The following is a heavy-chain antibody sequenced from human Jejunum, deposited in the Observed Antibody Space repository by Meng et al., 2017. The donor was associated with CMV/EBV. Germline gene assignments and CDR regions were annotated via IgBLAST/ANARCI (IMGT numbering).Heavy chain of an antibody. V-gene: IGHV1-2*06. J-gene: IGHJ5*01. Sequence: CTGDYMHWVRQAPGQGPEWMGRINPMSGDTTYAEQFQGRVTLTRDTSISTAYMELGRLKSDDTAVYYCARAMTYGSSVNCRPPGFDSWGQGTLVTVSS. CDR3: ARAMTYGSSVNCRPPGFDS. D-gene: IGHD2-2*01. CDR2: INPMSGDT. CDR1: CTGDY.